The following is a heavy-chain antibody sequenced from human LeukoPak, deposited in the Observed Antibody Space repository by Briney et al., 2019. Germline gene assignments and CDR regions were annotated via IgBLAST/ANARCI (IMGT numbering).Heavy chain of an antibody. CDR1: GFTFSSYS. V-gene: IGHV3-66*01. CDR3: ARTVSYYYGMDV. Sequence: NPGGSLRLSCAASGFTFSSYSMNWVRQALGKGLEWVSVIYSGGSTYYADSVKGRFTISRDNSKNTLYLQMNSLRAEDTAVYYCARTVSYYYGMDVWGQGTTVTVSS. J-gene: IGHJ6*02. CDR2: IYSGGST.